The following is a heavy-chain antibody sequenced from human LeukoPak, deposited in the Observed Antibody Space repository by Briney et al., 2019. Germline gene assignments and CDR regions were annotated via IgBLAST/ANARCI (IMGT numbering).Heavy chain of an antibody. V-gene: IGHV4-59*01. CDR2: IYYSGST. CDR1: GGSINSYY. D-gene: IGHD3-10*01. Sequence: SSETLSLTCTVSGGSINSYYWNWIRKPPGKGLEWIGYIYYSGSTHYNPSLNRRITISMDTSKIHFSLKLSSVTAADTAIYYCARTSRHFYGSGSNLTPWPADMDVWGQGTKVTVSS. J-gene: IGHJ6*02. CDR3: ARTSRHFYGSGSNLTPWPADMDV.